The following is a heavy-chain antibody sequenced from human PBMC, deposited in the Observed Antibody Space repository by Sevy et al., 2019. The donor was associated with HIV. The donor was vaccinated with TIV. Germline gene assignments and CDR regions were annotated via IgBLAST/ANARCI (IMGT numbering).Heavy chain of an antibody. CDR3: ARGYCTNGVCYTYDY. J-gene: IGHJ4*02. CDR1: GFTFSDYH. D-gene: IGHD2-8*01. V-gene: IGHV3-11*01. Sequence: GGSLRLSCAASGFTFSDYHMSWIRQAPGKGLEWVSYISSSGSTIYYADSVKGRFTISRDNAKNSLYLQMNSLRAEDTAVYYCARGYCTNGVCYTYDYWGQGTLVTVSS. CDR2: ISSSGSTI.